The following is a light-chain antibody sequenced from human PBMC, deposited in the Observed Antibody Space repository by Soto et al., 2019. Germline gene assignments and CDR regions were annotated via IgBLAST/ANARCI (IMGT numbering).Light chain of an antibody. CDR1: QSVSSNY. V-gene: IGKV3-20*01. Sequence: IVLTQSPGTLSLSPGERATLSCWASQSVSSNYLAWYQQKPGQAPRLLIYGASSRATGIPDRFSGTGSGTDFTLTISRLEPEDFAVDYCQHYGSSPRGTFGQGTKVEI. CDR3: QHYGSSPRGT. J-gene: IGKJ1*01. CDR2: GAS.